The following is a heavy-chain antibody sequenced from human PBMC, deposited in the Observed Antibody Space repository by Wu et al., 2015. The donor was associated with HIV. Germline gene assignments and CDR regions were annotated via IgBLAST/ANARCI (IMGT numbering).Heavy chain of an antibody. D-gene: IGHD2-21*02. CDR3: VRRGLCDHCDDWDFQH. CDR1: GYNFIDYS. CDR2: MKPSRGAV. J-gene: IGHJ1*01. Sequence: QVRLVQSGAVMRKPGSSVRISCETFGYNFIDYSIHWVRHVPGKGLEWMGWMKPSRGAVNYARNFQGRVTMTRQLSFDDTDRGTAYMELSRLTPADTAVYYCVRRGLCDHCDDWDFQHWGQGTPVVVSS. V-gene: IGHV1-2*02.